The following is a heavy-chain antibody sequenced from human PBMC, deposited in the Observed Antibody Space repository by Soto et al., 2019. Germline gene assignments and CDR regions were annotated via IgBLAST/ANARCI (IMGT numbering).Heavy chain of an antibody. CDR3: AAGVDYGSGSYYNVAFDY. V-gene: IGHV1-58*01. CDR1: GFAFTSSA. CDR2: IVVGSGNT. Sequence: SVKVSCKASGFAFTSSAVQWVRQARGQRLEWIGWIVVGSGNTNYAQKFQERVTITRDMSTSTAYMELSSLRSEDTAVYYCAAGVDYGSGSYYNVAFDYWGQGTLVTAPQ. J-gene: IGHJ4*02. D-gene: IGHD3-10*01.